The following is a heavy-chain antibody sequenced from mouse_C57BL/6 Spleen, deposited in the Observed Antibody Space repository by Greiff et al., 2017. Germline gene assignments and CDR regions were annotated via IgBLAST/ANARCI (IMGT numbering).Heavy chain of an antibody. V-gene: IGHV1-59*01. D-gene: IGHD3-2*02. CDR2: IDPSDSYT. Sequence: QVQLQQSGAELVRPGTSVKLSCKASGYTFTSYWMHWVKQRPGQGLEWIGVIDPSDSYTNYNQKFKGKATLTVDTSSSTAYMQLSSLTSEDSAVYYCARSGAGTSPSLWGQGTTLTVSS. CDR1: GYTFTSYW. J-gene: IGHJ2*01. CDR3: ARSGAGTSPSL.